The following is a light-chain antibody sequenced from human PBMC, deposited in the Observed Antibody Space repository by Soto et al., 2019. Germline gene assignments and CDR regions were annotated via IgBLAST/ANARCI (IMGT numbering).Light chain of an antibody. J-gene: IGKJ2*01. CDR2: IAS. V-gene: IGKV1-39*01. CDR3: QQSYSIPHP. Sequence: DIQMTQSPSSLSASVGDRLTITCRSRRSIGNYLNWYQQTPGKAPKLLIYIASSLQSGVPLRVSSSGSVTDFTCPISILQPDAFETYCCQQSYSIPHPFGQGTKLEIQ. CDR1: RSIGNY.